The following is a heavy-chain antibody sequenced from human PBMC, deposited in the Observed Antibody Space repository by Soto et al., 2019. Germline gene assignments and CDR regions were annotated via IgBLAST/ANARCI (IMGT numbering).Heavy chain of an antibody. J-gene: IGHJ6*02. CDR2: VFYSGKA. CDR1: GGSISSYY. V-gene: IGHV4-59*01. Sequence: PSETLSLTCTVSGGSISSYYWSWIRQPPGKGLEWIGYVFYSGKANYNPSLKNRVSISIDASNNQFSLKVSSVTAADTAVYYCARDGDGRMTTNPYYYSGMDVWGPGTTVTVSS. D-gene: IGHD3-22*01. CDR3: ARDGDGRMTTNPYYYSGMDV.